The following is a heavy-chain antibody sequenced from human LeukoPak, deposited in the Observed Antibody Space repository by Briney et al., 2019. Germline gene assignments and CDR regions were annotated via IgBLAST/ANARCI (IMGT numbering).Heavy chain of an antibody. Sequence: SETLSLTCTVSGGSISSYYWSWIRQPPRKGLEWIGYIYYSGSTNYNPSLKSRVTISVDTSKNQFSLKLSSVTAADTAVYYCARVPPYSSSTWSPDYWGQGTLVTVSS. CDR1: GGSISSYY. CDR3: ARVPPYSSSTWSPDY. CDR2: IYYSGST. J-gene: IGHJ4*02. V-gene: IGHV4-59*01. D-gene: IGHD6-6*01.